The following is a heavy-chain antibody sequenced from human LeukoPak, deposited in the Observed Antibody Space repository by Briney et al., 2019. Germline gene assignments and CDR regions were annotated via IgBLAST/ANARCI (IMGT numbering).Heavy chain of an antibody. V-gene: IGHV3-23*01. CDR3: AVGIAVATRFHY. Sequence: GGSLRLPCAVSGLTFSRYAMSWVRQAPGKGLEWVSAISGSGGSTYYADSVKGRFTISRDNSKNTLYLQMNSLRAEDTAVYYCAVGIAVATRFHYWGQGTLVTVSS. CDR2: ISGSGGST. CDR1: GLTFSRYA. D-gene: IGHD6-19*01. J-gene: IGHJ4*02.